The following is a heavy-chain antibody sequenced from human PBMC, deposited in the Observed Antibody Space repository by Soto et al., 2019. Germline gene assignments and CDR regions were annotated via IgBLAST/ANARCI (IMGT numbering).Heavy chain of an antibody. D-gene: IGHD4-17*01. Sequence: SETLSLSCAVSGGSISSGGYSWSWIRQPPGKGLEWIGYIYHSGSTYYNPSLKSRVTISVDRSKNQFSLKLSSVTAADTAVYYCARGHSTVTTFGNWFDPWGQGTLVTVSS. CDR3: ARGHSTVTTFGNWFDP. J-gene: IGHJ5*02. V-gene: IGHV4-30-2*01. CDR1: GGSISSGGYS. CDR2: IYHSGST.